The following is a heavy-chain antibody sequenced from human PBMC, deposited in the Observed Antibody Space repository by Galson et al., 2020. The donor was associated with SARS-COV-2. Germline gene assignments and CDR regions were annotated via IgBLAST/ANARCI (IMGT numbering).Heavy chain of an antibody. CDR2: IFSNDEK. CDR1: GFSLSNARMG. CDR3: GRSPFHYGGYVGPPNWYFDL. V-gene: IGHV2-26*01. J-gene: IGHJ2*01. D-gene: IGHD5-12*01. Sequence: SGPTLVKPTETLTLTCTVSGFSLSNARMGVSWIRQPPGKALEWLAHIFSNDEKSYNTSLKSRVTISKDTSKSQVVLTMTNMDPVDTATYYCGRSPFHYGGYVGPPNWYFDLWGRGTLVTVSS.